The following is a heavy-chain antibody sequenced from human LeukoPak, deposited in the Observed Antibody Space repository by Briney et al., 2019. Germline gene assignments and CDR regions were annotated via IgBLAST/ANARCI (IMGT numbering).Heavy chain of an antibody. D-gene: IGHD3-10*01. V-gene: IGHV4-38-2*02. CDR2: INHSGST. CDR1: ADSISSRYY. J-gene: IGHJ5*02. CDR3: ARHGYPSHYYGSGSPHFDP. Sequence: RTSETLSLTCSVSADSISSRYYWAWIRQPPGKGLEWIGEINHSGSTNYNPSLKSRVTISVDTSKNQFSLKLSSVTAADTAVYYCARHGYPSHYYGSGSPHFDPWGQGTLVTVSS.